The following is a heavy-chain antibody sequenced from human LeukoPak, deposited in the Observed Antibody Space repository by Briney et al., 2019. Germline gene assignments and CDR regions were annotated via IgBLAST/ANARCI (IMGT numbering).Heavy chain of an antibody. CDR1: GYTFTAYY. D-gene: IGHD6-19*01. CDR2: INPNSGAT. J-gene: IGHJ3*01. CDR3: AKEGVGAVAAV. V-gene: IGHV1-2*02. Sequence: ASVKVFCKASGYTFTAYYIHWVRQAPGQGLEWMGWINPNSGATNYARNFQGRVTMTTDTSITTAYMDLSRLRSDDAAVYYCAKEGVGAVAAVWGQGTMVTVSS.